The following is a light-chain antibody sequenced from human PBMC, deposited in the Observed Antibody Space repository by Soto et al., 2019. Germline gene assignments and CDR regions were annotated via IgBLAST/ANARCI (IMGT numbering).Light chain of an antibody. V-gene: IGKV3-20*01. Sequence: EIVLTQSPGTLSLSPGERATLSCRARQIVSSIYLAWYQQKPGQAPRLLIYGASSRATGIPDRFGGSWSGTDFTLTISRLEPEDFAVYYCQQYGSSPWTFGQGTKVEIK. CDR1: QIVSSIY. CDR2: GAS. CDR3: QQYGSSPWT. J-gene: IGKJ1*01.